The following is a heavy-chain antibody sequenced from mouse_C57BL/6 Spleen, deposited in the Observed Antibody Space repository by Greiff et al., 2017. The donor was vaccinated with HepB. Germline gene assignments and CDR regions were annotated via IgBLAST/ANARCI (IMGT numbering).Heavy chain of an antibody. V-gene: IGHV1-53*01. CDR3: ARETRYYESYAMDY. CDR2: INPSNGGT. D-gene: IGHD2-4*01. CDR1: GYTFTSYW. J-gene: IGHJ4*01. Sequence: QVQLQQPGPELVKPGASVKLSCKASGYTFTSYWMHWVKQRPGQGLEWIGNINPSNGGTNNTAKFKSKATLTVDKSSSTAYMQLSSLTSEDSAVYDCARETRYYESYAMDYWGQGTSVTVSS.